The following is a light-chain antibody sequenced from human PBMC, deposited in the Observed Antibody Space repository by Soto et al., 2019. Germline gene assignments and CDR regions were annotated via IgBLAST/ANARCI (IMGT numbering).Light chain of an antibody. CDR2: GAS. CDR3: QQYNNWPPRT. J-gene: IGKJ1*01. Sequence: EIVMTQSPATLSVSPGERATLSCRASQSVSSNLAWYQQKHGQAPRLLIYGASTRATGIPARFSGSGSGKEFTLTISSLQSEDFAVYYCQQYNNWPPRTFGQGTKVEIK. CDR1: QSVSSN. V-gene: IGKV3-15*01.